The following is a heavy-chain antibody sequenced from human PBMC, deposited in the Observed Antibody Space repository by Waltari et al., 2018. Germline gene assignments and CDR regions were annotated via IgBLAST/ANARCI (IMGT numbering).Heavy chain of an antibody. Sequence: QVQLVESGGGVVQPGRSLRLSCSASGFTFSSYGMHWVRKAPGKGLEWVAVIWYDGSNKYYADSVKGRFTISRDNSKNTLYLQMNSLRAEDTAVYYCARDYGDYVSSLDYWGQGTLVTVSS. V-gene: IGHV3-33*08. J-gene: IGHJ4*02. D-gene: IGHD4-17*01. CDR2: IWYDGSNK. CDR3: ARDYGDYVSSLDY. CDR1: GFTFSSYG.